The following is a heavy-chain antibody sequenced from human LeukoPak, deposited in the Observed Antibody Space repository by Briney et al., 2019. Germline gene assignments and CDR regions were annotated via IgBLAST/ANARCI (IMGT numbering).Heavy chain of an antibody. Sequence: PSETLSLTCTVSGGSISSSSYYWGWIRQPPGKGLEWIGEINHSGSTNYNPSLKSRVTISVDTSKNQFSLKLSSVTAADTAVYYCARGAIIAAAGTEGGFDYWGQGTLVTVSS. V-gene: IGHV4-39*07. CDR3: ARGAIIAAAGTEGGFDY. CDR1: GGSISSSSYY. CDR2: INHSGST. J-gene: IGHJ4*02. D-gene: IGHD6-13*01.